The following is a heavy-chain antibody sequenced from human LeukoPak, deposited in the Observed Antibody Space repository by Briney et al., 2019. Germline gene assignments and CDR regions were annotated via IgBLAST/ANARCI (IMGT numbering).Heavy chain of an antibody. CDR2: MNPNSGNT. CDR1: GYTFTSYD. D-gene: IGHD6-13*01. V-gene: IGHV1-8*01. J-gene: IGHJ4*02. CDR3: ARASSWSTEIDY. Sequence: ASVKVSCKASGYTFTSYDIHWVRPATGQGLEWMGWMNPNSGNTGYAQKFQGRVTMTRNTSISTAYMELSSLRSEDTAVYYCARASSWSTEIDYWGQGTLVTVSS.